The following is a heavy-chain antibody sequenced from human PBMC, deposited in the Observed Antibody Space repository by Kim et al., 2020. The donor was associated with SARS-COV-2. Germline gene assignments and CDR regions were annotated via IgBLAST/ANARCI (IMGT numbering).Heavy chain of an antibody. V-gene: IGHV4-34*01. CDR2: INHSGST. CDR3: ARGAYYYGSGSYRRYYGMDV. CDR1: GGSFSGYY. Sequence: SETLSLTCAVYGGSFSGYYWSWIRQPPGKGLEWIGEINHSGSTNYNPSLKSRVTISVDTSKNQFSLKLSSVTAADTAVYYCARGAYYYGSGSYRRYYGMDVWGQGTTVTVSS. J-gene: IGHJ6*02. D-gene: IGHD3-10*01.